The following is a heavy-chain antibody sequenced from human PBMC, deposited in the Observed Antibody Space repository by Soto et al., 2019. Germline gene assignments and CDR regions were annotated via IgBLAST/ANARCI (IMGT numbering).Heavy chain of an antibody. Sequence: PSETLSLTCTVSGGSISSYYWSWIRQPPGKGLEWIGYIYYSGGTNYNPSLKSRVTISVDTSKNQFSLKLSSVTAADTAMYYCARDPSSDYYAFDIWGQGTMVTVSS. CDR1: GGSISSYY. J-gene: IGHJ3*02. CDR3: ARDPSSDYYAFDI. V-gene: IGHV4-59*01. CDR2: IYYSGGT. D-gene: IGHD4-17*01.